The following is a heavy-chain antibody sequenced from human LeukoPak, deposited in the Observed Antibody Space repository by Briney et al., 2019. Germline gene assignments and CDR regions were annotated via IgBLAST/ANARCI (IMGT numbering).Heavy chain of an antibody. V-gene: IGHV4-59*08. J-gene: IGHJ4*02. CDR3: ARSYDSSGYYDY. CDR2: IYYSGST. Sequence: SETLSLTCTVSGGSISSYYWSWIRQPPGKGLEWIGYIYYSGSTNYSPSLKSRVTISVDTSKNQFSLKLSSVTAADMAVYYCARSYDSSGYYDYWGQGTLVTVSS. D-gene: IGHD3-22*01. CDR1: GGSISSYY.